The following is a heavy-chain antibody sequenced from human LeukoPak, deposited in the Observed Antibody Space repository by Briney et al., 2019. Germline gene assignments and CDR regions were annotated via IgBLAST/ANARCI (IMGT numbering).Heavy chain of an antibody. V-gene: IGHV3-48*03. J-gene: IGHJ6*04. Sequence: HTGGSLRLSCVASGFSFNSYEMNWVRQAPGKGLEWVSYISSSGSTIYYADSVKGRFTISRDNAKNSLCLQMNSLRAEDTAIYYCAELGITMIGGVWGKGTTVTISS. CDR1: GFSFNSYE. D-gene: IGHD3-10*02. CDR2: ISSSGSTI. CDR3: AELGITMIGGV.